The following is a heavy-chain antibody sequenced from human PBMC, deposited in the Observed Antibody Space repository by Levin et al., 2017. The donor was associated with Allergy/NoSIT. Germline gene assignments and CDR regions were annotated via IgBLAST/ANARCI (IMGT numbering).Heavy chain of an antibody. CDR1: GGSISSSSHY. D-gene: IGHD5-18*01. Sequence: PSETLSLTCTVSGGSISSSSHYWGWIRQPPGKGLEWIGSIHYTGSTSYNASLKSLVTISVDTSKRQFSLKMNSVTAADTAVYYCARVVDTALITASYYYYGLDVWGQGTTVTVSS. CDR2: IHYTGST. CDR3: ARVVDTALITASYYYYGLDV. V-gene: IGHV4-39*01. J-gene: IGHJ6*02.